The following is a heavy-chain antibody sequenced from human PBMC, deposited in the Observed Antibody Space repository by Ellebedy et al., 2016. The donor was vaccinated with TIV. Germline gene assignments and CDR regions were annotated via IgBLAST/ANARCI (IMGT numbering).Heavy chain of an antibody. D-gene: IGHD3-16*01. J-gene: IGHJ4*02. V-gene: IGHV1-69*04. CDR1: GYTFTSNY. CDR2: IIPILGIA. CDR3: ARDPFTYDYVWGSYRTSVDY. Sequence: ASVKVSCKASGYTFTSNYIHWVRQAPGQGLEWMGRIIPILGIANYAQEFQGRVTITADKSTSTAYMELSSLRSEDTAVYYCARDPFTYDYVWGSYRTSVDYWGQGTLVTVSS.